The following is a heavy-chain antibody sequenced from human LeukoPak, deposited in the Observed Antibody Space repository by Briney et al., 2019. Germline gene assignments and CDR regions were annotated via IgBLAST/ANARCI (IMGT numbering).Heavy chain of an antibody. D-gene: IGHD3-22*01. CDR3: ARGSGYYDSTGPSGY. CDR2: ISSSSSTI. CDR1: GFTFSSYS. J-gene: IGHJ4*02. V-gene: IGHV3-48*04. Sequence: GGSLRLSCAASGFTFSSYSMNWVRQAPGKGLEWVSYISSSSSTIYYADSVKGRFTISRDNAKNSLYLQMNSLRAEDTAVYYCARGSGYYDSTGPSGYWGQGTLVTVSS.